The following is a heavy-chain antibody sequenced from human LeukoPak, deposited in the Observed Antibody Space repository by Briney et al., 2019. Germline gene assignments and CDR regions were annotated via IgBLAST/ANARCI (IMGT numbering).Heavy chain of an antibody. D-gene: IGHD6-13*01. CDR1: GFTFSTYA. CDR3: AKALEQEAVIALDS. CDR2: ISGSGGRT. Sequence: PGGSLRLSCAASGFTFSTYAMSWVRQAPGKGLEWVSAISGSGGRTYYAASVKGRFTISRDNSKNTLYLQMNSLRAEDTSIYFCAKALEQEAVIALDSWGQGTLVTVSS. J-gene: IGHJ4*02. V-gene: IGHV3-23*01.